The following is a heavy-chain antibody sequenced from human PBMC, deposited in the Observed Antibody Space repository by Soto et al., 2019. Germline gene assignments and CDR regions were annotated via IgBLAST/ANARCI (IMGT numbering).Heavy chain of an antibody. CDR1: GFTFSSYE. Sequence: EVQLVESGGGWVQPGGSLRLSCAASGFTFSSYEMNWVRQAPGKGLEWVSYISSSGGTIYYADSVKGRFTISRDNAKNSLYLQMNSLRAEDTAVYYCTRESREQGFDYWGQGTLVTVSS. CDR3: TRESREQGFDY. D-gene: IGHD6-13*01. CDR2: ISSSGGTI. J-gene: IGHJ4*02. V-gene: IGHV3-48*03.